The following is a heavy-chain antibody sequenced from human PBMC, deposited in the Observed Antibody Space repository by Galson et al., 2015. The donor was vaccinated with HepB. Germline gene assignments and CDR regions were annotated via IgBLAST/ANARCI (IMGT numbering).Heavy chain of an antibody. CDR2: FDPEDGET. CDR3: ATDLGVGAGEAFDI. D-gene: IGHD1-26*01. Sequence: SVKVSCKVSGYTLTELSMHWVRQAPGKGLEWMGGFDPEDGETIYAQKFQGRVTMTEDTSTDTAYMELSSLRSEDTAVYYCATDLGVGAGEAFDIWGQGTMVTVSS. V-gene: IGHV1-24*01. J-gene: IGHJ3*02. CDR1: GYTLTELS.